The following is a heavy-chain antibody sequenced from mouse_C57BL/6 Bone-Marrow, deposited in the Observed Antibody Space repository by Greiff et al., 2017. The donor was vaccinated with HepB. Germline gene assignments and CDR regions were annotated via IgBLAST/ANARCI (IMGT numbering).Heavy chain of an antibody. D-gene: IGHD2-5*01. CDR3: ALSSYSNYGFAY. V-gene: IGHV1-81*01. CDR2: IYPRSGNT. Sequence: VQLQQSGAELARPGASVKLSCKASGYTFTSYGISWVKQRTGQGLEWIGEIYPRSGNTYYNEKFKGKATLTADKSSSTAYMELRSLTSEDSAVYFCALSSYSNYGFAYWGQGTLVTVSA. J-gene: IGHJ3*01. CDR1: GYTFTSYG.